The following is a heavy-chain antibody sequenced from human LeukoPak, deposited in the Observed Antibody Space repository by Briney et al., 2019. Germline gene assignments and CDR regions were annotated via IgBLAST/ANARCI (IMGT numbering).Heavy chain of an antibody. CDR3: ARDQSFGGGFYDDGLNWFDP. J-gene: IGHJ5*02. Sequence: GGSLRLSCAASGFTFSSHWMSWVRQAPGKGLEWVSAISGSGGSTYYADSVKGRFTISRDNSKNTLYLQMNSLRPEDTDIYYCARDQSFGGGFYDDGLNWFDPWGQGTLVTVSS. CDR2: ISGSGGST. CDR1: GFTFSSHW. D-gene: IGHD5/OR15-5a*01. V-gene: IGHV3-23*01.